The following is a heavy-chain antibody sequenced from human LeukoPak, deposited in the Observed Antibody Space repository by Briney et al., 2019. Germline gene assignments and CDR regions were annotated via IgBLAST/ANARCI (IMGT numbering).Heavy chain of an antibody. CDR2: IVVGSGNT. Sequence: SVKVSCKASGFTFTSSAMQWVRQARGQRLEWIGWIVVGSGNTNYAQKFQERVTITRDMSTSTAYMGMSSLRSEDTAVYYCAAGKIFGVVHDAFDICGQGTMVTVSS. D-gene: IGHD3-3*01. CDR1: GFTFTSSA. CDR3: AAGKIFGVVHDAFDI. J-gene: IGHJ3*02. V-gene: IGHV1-58*02.